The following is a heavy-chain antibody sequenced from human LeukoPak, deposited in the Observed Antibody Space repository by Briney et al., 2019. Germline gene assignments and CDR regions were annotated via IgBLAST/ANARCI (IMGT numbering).Heavy chain of an antibody. D-gene: IGHD2/OR15-2a*01. CDR2: IYYSGTT. CDR1: GGSIISNTYY. CDR3: ARQVSDYFYHYMDV. V-gene: IGHV4-39*01. J-gene: IGHJ6*03. Sequence: PSETLSLTCTVSGGSIISNTYYWGWVRQSPGKGLEWIGNIYYSGTTYYNPSLKSRVTISEDTSRNRFSLMLSSVTAAGTAIYYCARQVSDYFYHYMDVWGEGTTVIVSS.